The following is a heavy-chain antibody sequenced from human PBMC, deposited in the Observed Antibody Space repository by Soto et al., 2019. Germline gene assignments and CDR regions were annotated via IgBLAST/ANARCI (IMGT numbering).Heavy chain of an antibody. CDR2: IYYSGST. CDR1: GGSIGSGGYY. D-gene: IGHD3-16*01. CDR3: ARDKTAFAKGYDYVWGRERGERYYYYGMDV. J-gene: IGHJ6*02. Sequence: TLSHRRTVSGGSIGSGGYYWSWIRQHPGKGLEWIGYIYYSGSTYYNPSLKSRVTISVDTSKNQYSLKLSSVTAADTAVYYCARDKTAFAKGYDYVWGRERGERYYYYGMDVWRQGTTVTGSS. V-gene: IGHV4-31*02.